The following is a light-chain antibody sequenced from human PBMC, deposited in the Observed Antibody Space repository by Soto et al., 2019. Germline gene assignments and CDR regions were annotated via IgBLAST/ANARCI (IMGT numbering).Light chain of an antibody. CDR1: QSVSSR. CDR2: EAS. Sequence: SVLLQSRVRLSLSPMRITTLASRASQSVSSRLAWYQQKPGKAPRLLIYEASNRDTGIPARFSGSGSGTDFTLTISSLEPEDFAVYYCQQRSNWPIPFGGGTKVAIK. V-gene: IGKV3-11*01. J-gene: IGKJ4*01. CDR3: QQRSNWPIP.